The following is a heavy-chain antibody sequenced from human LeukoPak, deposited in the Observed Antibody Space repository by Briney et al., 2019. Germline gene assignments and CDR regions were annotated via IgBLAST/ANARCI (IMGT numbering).Heavy chain of an antibody. CDR3: AREVGWNYFDY. CDR1: GFTVNSNY. J-gene: IGHJ4*02. Sequence: PGGSLRLSCAASGFTVNSNYMSWARQAPGKGLEWVSVIYSGGSTYYADSVKGRFTISRDNSKNTLYLQMNSLRAKDTAVYYCAREVGWNYFDYWGQGTLVTVSS. D-gene: IGHD6-19*01. V-gene: IGHV3-66*01. CDR2: IYSGGST.